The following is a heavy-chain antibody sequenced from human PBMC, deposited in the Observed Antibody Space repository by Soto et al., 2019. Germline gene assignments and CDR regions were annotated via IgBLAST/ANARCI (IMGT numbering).Heavy chain of an antibody. D-gene: IGHD2-8*01. J-gene: IGHJ5*02. Sequence: GGSLRLSCAASGFTFSSYAMHWVRQAPGKGLEYVSAISSNGGSTYYANSVKGRFTISRDNSKNTLYLQMGSLRAEDMAVYYCASLFKTASLDCTNGVCSPNWFDPWGQGTLVTVSS. CDR3: ASLFKTASLDCTNGVCSPNWFDP. CDR2: ISSNGGST. CDR1: GFTFSSYA. V-gene: IGHV3-64*01.